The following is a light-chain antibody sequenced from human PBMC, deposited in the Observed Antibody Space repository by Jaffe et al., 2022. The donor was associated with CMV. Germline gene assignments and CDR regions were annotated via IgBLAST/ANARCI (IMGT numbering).Light chain of an antibody. CDR1: SSDIGRYNY. CDR2: DVS. CDR3: CSFMFGSTPWV. J-gene: IGLJ3*02. Sequence: QSALTQPASVSGSPGQSITISCTGTSSDIGRYNYVSWYQQYPGKAPKLMIFDVSNRPSGVSDRFFGSKSGNTASLTISGLQAEDEAHYYCCSFMFGSTPWVFGGGTKLTVL. V-gene: IGLV2-14*03.